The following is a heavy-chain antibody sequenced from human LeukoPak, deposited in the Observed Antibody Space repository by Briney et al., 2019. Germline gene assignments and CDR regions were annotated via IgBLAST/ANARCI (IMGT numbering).Heavy chain of an antibody. CDR1: GYTFTGYY. V-gene: IGHV1-2*02. CDR3: ARDGYNIVGATTSVRAFDI. J-gene: IGHJ3*02. CDR2: INPNSGGT. Sequence: GASVKVSCKASGYTFTGYYMHWVRQAPGQGLEWMGWINPNSGGTNYAQKFQGRVTMTRDTSISTAYMELSRLRSDDTAVYYCARDGYNIVGATTSVRAFDIWGQGTMVTVSS. D-gene: IGHD1-26*01.